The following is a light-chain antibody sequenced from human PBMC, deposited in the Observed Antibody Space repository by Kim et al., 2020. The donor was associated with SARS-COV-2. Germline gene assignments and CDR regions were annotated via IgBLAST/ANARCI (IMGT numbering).Light chain of an antibody. CDR1: ALPKKF. CDR3: YSTDTNGSHWV. V-gene: IGLV3-10*01. Sequence: SYELTQPPSVSVSPGQTATITCSGDALPKKFAYWYQQKSGLAPVLVIYEDNKRPSGIPERFSGSSSGTTATLTISGAHVEDEGDYYCYSTDTNGSHWVFG. J-gene: IGLJ3*02. CDR2: EDN.